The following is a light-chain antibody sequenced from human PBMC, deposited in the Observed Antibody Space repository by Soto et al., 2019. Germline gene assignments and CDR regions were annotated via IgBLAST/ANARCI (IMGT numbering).Light chain of an antibody. CDR1: QDIKYD. CDR3: LQDFHYPRT. Sequence: AIQMTQSPSPLSASVGDRVTVTCRASQDIKYDLAWYQQKPGKAPKVLIYGASTLQPGVSSRFSGSGSGSEFTLTINSLQPEDSATYFCLQDFHYPRTFGQGTKVEIK. CDR2: GAS. V-gene: IGKV1-6*01. J-gene: IGKJ1*01.